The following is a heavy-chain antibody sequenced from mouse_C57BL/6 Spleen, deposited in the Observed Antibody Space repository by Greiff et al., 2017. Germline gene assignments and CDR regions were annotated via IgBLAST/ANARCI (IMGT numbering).Heavy chain of an antibody. CDR2: INPNNGGT. CDR1: GYTFTDYN. J-gene: IGHJ3*01. D-gene: IGHD3-3*01. Sequence: EVKLQESGPELVKPGASVKIPCKASGYTFTDYNMDWVKQSHGKSLEWIGDINPNNGGTIYNQKFKGKATLTVDKSSSTAYMELRSLTSEDTAVYYCAREGTRGFAYWGQGTLVTVSA. V-gene: IGHV1-18*01. CDR3: AREGTRGFAY.